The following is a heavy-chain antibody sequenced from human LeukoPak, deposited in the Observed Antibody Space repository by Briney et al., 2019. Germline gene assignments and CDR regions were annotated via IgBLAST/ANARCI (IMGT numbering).Heavy chain of an antibody. V-gene: IGHV3-15*01. CDR1: GFTFSNAW. CDR3: TTGAVVAKTAFDY. CDR2: IKSKTDGGTT. D-gene: IGHD2-15*01. J-gene: IGHJ4*02. Sequence: GGSLRLSCAASGFTFSNAWMSWVRQAPGKGLEWVGRIKSKTDGGTTDYAAPVKGRFTISRDDSKNTLYLQMNSPQTEDTAVYYCTTGAVVAKTAFDYWGQGTLVTVSS.